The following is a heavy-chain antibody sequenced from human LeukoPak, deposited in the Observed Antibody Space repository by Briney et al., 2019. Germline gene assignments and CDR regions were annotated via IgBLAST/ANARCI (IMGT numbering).Heavy chain of an antibody. CDR3: ARDMLYYDILTGGFDP. D-gene: IGHD3-9*01. J-gene: IGHJ5*02. V-gene: IGHV3-48*03. CDR1: GFTFSSYE. Sequence: GGSLRLSCAASGFTFSSYEMNWVRQAPGKGLEWVSYISSSGSTIYYADSVKGRFTISRDNAKNSLYLQMDSLRAEDTAVYYCARDMLYYDILTGGFDPWGQGTLVTVSS. CDR2: ISSSGSTI.